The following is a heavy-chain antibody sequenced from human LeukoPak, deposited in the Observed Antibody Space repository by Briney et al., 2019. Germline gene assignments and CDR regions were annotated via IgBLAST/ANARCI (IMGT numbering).Heavy chain of an antibody. CDR1: GFTFSSYA. CDR3: ARPAMEHWHPSGDWFDP. CDR2: ISYDGSNK. D-gene: IGHD3-3*02. V-gene: IGHV3-30-3*01. Sequence: GGSLRLSCAASGFTFSSYAMHWVRQAPGKGLEWVAVISYDGSNKYYADSVKGRFTISRDNSKNTLYLQMNSLRAEDTAVYYCARPAMEHWHPSGDWFDPWGQGTLVTVSS. J-gene: IGHJ5*02.